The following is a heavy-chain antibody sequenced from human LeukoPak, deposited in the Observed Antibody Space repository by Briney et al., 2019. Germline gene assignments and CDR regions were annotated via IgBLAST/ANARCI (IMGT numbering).Heavy chain of an antibody. D-gene: IGHD3-3*01. Sequence: PGGSLRLSCAASGFTFSSYWMHWVRQAPGKGLVWVSRINSDGSGTSYADSVKGRFTISRDNAKNTLYLQMNSLRAEDTAVYYCARKYYDFWSGYYSYYYYYGMDVWGQGTTVTVSS. CDR2: INSDGSGT. CDR1: GFTFSSYW. CDR3: ARKYYDFWSGYYSYYYYYGMDV. V-gene: IGHV3-74*01. J-gene: IGHJ6*02.